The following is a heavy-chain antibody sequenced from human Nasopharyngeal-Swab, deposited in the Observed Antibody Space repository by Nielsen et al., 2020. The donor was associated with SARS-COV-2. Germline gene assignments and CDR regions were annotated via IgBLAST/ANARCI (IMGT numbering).Heavy chain of an antibody. D-gene: IGHD3-10*01. J-gene: IGHJ6*02. V-gene: IGHV4-30-2*01. CDR2: IYHSGST. Sequence: LRLSCAASGGSISSGGYSWSWIRQPPGKGLEWIGYIYHSGSTYYNPSLKSRVTISVDRSKNQFSLKLSSVTAADTAVYYCASVRGYYYGMDVWGQGTTVTVSS. CDR1: GGSISSGGYS. CDR3: ASVRGYYYGMDV.